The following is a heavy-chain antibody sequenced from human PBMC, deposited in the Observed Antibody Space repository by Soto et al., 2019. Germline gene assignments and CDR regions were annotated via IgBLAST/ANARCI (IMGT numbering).Heavy chain of an antibody. CDR2: LSYSGST. CDR3: ARDLDSSGWIDY. CDR1: GGYIRSSNYY. J-gene: IGHJ4*02. V-gene: IGHV4-61*01. D-gene: IGHD6-19*01. Sequence: PLETLSLTCTVSGGYIRSSNYYWIRNRQPPGKGLEWIGYLSYSGSTNYNPSLKSRVTISVDTSKNQFSLKLSSVTAADTAVYYCARDLDSSGWIDYWGQGTLVTVSS.